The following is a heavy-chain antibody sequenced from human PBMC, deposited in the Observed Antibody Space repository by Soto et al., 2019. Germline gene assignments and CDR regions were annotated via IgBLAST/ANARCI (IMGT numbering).Heavy chain of an antibody. Sequence: LRLSCAASGFTFSSYGMHWVRQAPGKGLEWVAVIWYDGSNKYYADSVKGRFTISRDNSKNTLYLQMNSLRAEDTAVYYCARDRLIVVVPAAKGFYYYYYGMDVWGQGTTVTVSS. CDR2: IWYDGSNK. CDR3: ARDRLIVVVPAAKGFYYYYYGMDV. CDR1: GFTFSSYG. D-gene: IGHD2-2*01. J-gene: IGHJ6*02. V-gene: IGHV3-33*01.